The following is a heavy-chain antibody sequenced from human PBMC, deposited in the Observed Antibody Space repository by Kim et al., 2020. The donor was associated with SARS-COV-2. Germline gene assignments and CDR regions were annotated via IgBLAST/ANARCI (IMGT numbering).Heavy chain of an antibody. CDR1: GGSIRGNNW. CDR2: IYHTGNT. J-gene: IGHJ6*02. V-gene: IGHV4-4*02. Sequence: SETLSLTCAVSGGSIRGNNWWSWVRQTPGKGLEWIGEIYHTGNTKYNPSLQSRVIISVDRSKNQISLKMSSVTAADTAVYFCARAEVAARFRMDVWCQGT. D-gene: IGHD6-6*01. CDR3: ARAEVAARFRMDV.